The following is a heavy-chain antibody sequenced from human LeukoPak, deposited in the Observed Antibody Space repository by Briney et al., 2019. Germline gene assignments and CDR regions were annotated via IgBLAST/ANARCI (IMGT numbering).Heavy chain of an antibody. CDR2: ITYDGYYK. CDR3: ARDLSPVVRASPMGY. D-gene: IGHD3-10*01. V-gene: IGHV3-30*03. CDR1: GFTFTSYG. Sequence: GGSLRLSCAASGFTFTSYGMHWVRQAPGKGLEWVALITYDGYYKYYSDSVKGRFTISSDTSKNTMYLQMNSLRAEDTAVYYCARDLSPVVRASPMGYWGQGALVTVSS. J-gene: IGHJ4*02.